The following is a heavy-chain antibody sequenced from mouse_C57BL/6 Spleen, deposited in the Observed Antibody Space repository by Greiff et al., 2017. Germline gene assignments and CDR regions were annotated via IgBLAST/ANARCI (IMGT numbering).Heavy chain of an antibody. CDR2: INPSNGGT. J-gene: IGHJ4*01. Sequence: QVQLQQPGTELVKPGASVKLSCKASGYTFTSYWMHWVKQRPGQGLEWIGNINPSNGGTNYNEKFKSKATLTVDKSSSTAYMQLSSLTSEDSAVYYFARPGEGTFYAMDYWGQGTSVTVSS. CDR3: ARPGEGTFYAMDY. D-gene: IGHD3-3*01. V-gene: IGHV1-53*01. CDR1: GYTFTSYW.